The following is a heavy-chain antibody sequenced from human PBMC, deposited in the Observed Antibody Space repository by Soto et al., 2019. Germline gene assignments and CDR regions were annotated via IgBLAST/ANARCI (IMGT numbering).Heavy chain of an antibody. D-gene: IGHD3-3*01. J-gene: IGHJ3*02. V-gene: IGHV1-8*01. CDR2: MNPNSGNT. Sequence: QVQLVQSGAEVKKPGASVKVSCKASGYTFTSYDINWVRQATGQGLEWMGWMNPNSGNTGYAQKFQGRATMNRNTSISTAYMELSSLRSEDTAVYYCASPARNYDFWSGYSFDIWGQGTMVTVSS. CDR3: ASPARNYDFWSGYSFDI. CDR1: GYTFTSYD.